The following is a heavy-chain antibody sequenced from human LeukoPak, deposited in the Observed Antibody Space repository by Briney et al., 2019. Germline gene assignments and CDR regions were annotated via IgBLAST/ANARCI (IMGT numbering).Heavy chain of an antibody. CDR3: VRDIGSYPPEK. CDR2: MYSHGLT. V-gene: IGHV3-53*01. J-gene: IGHJ4*02. Sequence: GGSLRLSCAASGFPVSSTYMSWVRQAPGKGLEWVSLMYSHGLTSYGDSVRGRFTVSRDTSKNTLHLQMNSLRAEDTAIYYCVRDIGSYPPEKWGQGTLVTVSS. D-gene: IGHD1-26*01. CDR1: GFPVSSTY.